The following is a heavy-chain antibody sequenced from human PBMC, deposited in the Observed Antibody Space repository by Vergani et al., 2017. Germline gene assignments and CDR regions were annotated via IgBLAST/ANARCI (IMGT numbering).Heavy chain of an antibody. J-gene: IGHJ4*02. CDR2: ISYDGSNK. V-gene: IGHV3-30-3*01. CDR1: GFTFSSYA. Sequence: QVQLVESGGGVVQPGRSLRLSCAASGFTFSSYAMHWVRQAPGKGLEWVAVISYDGSNKYYADSVKGRFTISRDNSKSTLFLQMNGLTSEDTAIYYCAQCANSVPRLPVYWVQGALVAVSS. CDR3: AQCANSVPRLPVY. D-gene: IGHD5/OR15-5a*01.